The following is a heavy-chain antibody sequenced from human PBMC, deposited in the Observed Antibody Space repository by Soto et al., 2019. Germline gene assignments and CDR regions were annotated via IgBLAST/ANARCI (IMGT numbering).Heavy chain of an antibody. CDR2: INAGNGNT. D-gene: IGHD3-10*01. Sequence: QVHLVQSGAEVKKPGASVNVSCKASGYTFSTYAMHWVRQAPGQRLEWMGWINAGNGNTKYSQSFQGRVTITRDTSASTAYMERNSLRSEDTAVYFCARDRFGGDYWGLGTLVTVSS. J-gene: IGHJ4*02. CDR3: ARDRFGGDY. V-gene: IGHV1-3*01. CDR1: GYTFSTYA.